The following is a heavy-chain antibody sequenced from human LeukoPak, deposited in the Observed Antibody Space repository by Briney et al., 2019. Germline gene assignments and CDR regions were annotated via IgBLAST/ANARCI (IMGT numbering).Heavy chain of an antibody. CDR2: ISAYNGNT. D-gene: IGHD3-9*01. CDR3: ARAYYDILTGYFNWFDS. V-gene: IGHV1-18*04. CDR1: GYTFTSYG. J-gene: IGHJ5*01. Sequence: ASVKVSCKASGYTFTSYGISWVRQAPGQGLEWMGWISAYNGNTNYAQKLQGRVTMTTDTSTSTAYMELRSLRSDDTAVYYCARAYYDILTGYFNWFDSWGQGTLVTVSS.